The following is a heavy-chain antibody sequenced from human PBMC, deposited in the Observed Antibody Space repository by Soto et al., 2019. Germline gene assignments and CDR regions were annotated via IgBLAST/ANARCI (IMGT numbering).Heavy chain of an antibody. V-gene: IGHV4-39*01. CDR3: ARHYARTVAGTLLDY. D-gene: IGHD6-19*01. J-gene: IGHJ4*02. Sequence: QLQLQESGPGLVKPSETLSLTCTVSGGSISSSSYYWGWIRQPPGKGLEWIGSIYYSGSTYYNPSLKSRVTISVDTSKNQFSLKLSSVTAADTAVYYCARHYARTVAGTLLDYWGQGTLVTVSS. CDR2: IYYSGST. CDR1: GGSISSSSYY.